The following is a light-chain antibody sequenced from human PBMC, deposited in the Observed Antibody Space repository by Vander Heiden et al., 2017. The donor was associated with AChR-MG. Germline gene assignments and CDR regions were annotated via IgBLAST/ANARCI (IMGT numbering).Light chain of an antibody. J-gene: IGLJ2*01. Sequence: QSVLTQPPPVSGAPGQRVTIPCTGSSSNIGAGYDVRWYQQLPGTAPKLLIYGNSNRPSGVPDRFSGSKSGTSASLAITGLQAEDEADYYCQSYDSSLSGPVVFGGGTKLTVL. CDR3: QSYDSSLSGPVV. V-gene: IGLV1-40*01. CDR1: SSNIGAGYD. CDR2: GNS.